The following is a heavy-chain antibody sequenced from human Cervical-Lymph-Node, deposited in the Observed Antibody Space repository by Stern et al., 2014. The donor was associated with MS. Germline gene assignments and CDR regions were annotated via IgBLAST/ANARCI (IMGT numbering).Heavy chain of an antibody. CDR1: GYSFNSNW. CDR2: IFPGDSDT. CDR3: ATWRGYTSSGFDP. J-gene: IGHJ5*02. D-gene: IGHD6-19*01. Sequence: VQLXXXGAEVKQPGESLKISCKGSGYSFNSNWIGWVRQMPGKGLEWMGFIFPGDSDTRYSPSFQGQVTISVDKSISTAYLQWISLKASDTAIYYCATWRGYTSSGFDPWGQGTLVTVSS. V-gene: IGHV5-51*01.